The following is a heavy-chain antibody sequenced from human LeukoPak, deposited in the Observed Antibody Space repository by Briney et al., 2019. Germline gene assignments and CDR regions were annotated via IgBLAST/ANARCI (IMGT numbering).Heavy chain of an antibody. Sequence: SETLSLTCTVSGGSISSRSYYWGWIRQPPGKGLEWIGSIYYSGSTYYNPSLKSRVTISVDTSKNQFSLKLSSVTAADTAVYYCARIENYYGPANYFDYWGQGTLVTVSS. CDR1: GGSISSRSYY. CDR2: IYYSGST. CDR3: ARIENYYGPANYFDY. J-gene: IGHJ4*02. V-gene: IGHV4-39*07. D-gene: IGHD3-10*01.